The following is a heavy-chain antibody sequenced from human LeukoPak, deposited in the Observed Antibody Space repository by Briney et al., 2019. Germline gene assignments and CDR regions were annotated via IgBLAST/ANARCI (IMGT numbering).Heavy chain of an antibody. CDR1: GGSISSYY. V-gene: IGHV4-59*01. CDR2: IYYSGST. D-gene: IGHD3-10*01. Sequence: PSETLSLTCTVSGGSISSYYWSWIRQPPGKGLEWIGYIYYSGSTNYNPSLKSRVTISVDTSKNQFSLKLSSVTAADTAVYYCARRPVTMIREDVFDIWGQGTMVTVSS. J-gene: IGHJ3*02. CDR3: ARRPVTMIREDVFDI.